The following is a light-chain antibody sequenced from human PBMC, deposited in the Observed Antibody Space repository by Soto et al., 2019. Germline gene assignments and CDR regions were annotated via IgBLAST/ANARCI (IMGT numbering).Light chain of an antibody. CDR1: QNIDTY. CDR3: QQSYSTLLT. V-gene: IGKV1-39*01. Sequence: DIQMTQSPSSLSASVGDRVTLTCRTSQNIDTYLNWYQQKPGTAPKLLIFAASGLQTGVPSRFSGSGSGTEFTLTISSLQLDDFGTYYCQQSYSTLLTFGPGTRVDIK. CDR2: AAS. J-gene: IGKJ3*01.